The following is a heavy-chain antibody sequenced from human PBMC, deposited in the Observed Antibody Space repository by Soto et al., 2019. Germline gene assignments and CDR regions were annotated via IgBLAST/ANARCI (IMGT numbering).Heavy chain of an antibody. CDR3: VSGSFPNWFDP. CDR2: IYWDDDR. Sequence: QITLKESGPTLVKPTQTLTLTCTFSGFSFSTSGVGVGWIRQPPGKALEWLALIYWDDDRRYSPSLRSRLTITKDLSKNQVVLTMTNMDPVDTATYYCVSGSFPNWFDPWGQGTLVTVSS. CDR1: GFSFSTSGVG. D-gene: IGHD3-10*01. V-gene: IGHV2-5*02. J-gene: IGHJ5*02.